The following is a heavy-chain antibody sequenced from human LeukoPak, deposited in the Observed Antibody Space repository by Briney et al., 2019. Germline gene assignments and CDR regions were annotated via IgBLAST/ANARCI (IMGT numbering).Heavy chain of an antibody. J-gene: IGHJ4*02. CDR1: GFTFSNYA. CDR2: ISGSGDYT. CDR3: AKELLGNFDY. Sequence: PGGSLRLSCAASGFTFSNYATSWVRQAPGKGLEWVSAISGSGDYTYYADSVKGRFTISRDNSKNTLYLQMNSLRAEDTALYYCAKELLGNFDYWGQGTLVIVSS. V-gene: IGHV3-23*01. D-gene: IGHD7-27*01.